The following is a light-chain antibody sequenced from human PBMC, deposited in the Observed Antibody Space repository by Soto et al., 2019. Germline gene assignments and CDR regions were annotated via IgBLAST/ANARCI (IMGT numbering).Light chain of an antibody. J-gene: IGLJ3*02. V-gene: IGLV2-14*01. CDR2: EVS. Sequence: QSALTQPASVSGSPGQSITISCTGTSSDVGGYNYVSWYQQHPGKAPKLMIYEVSNRPAAVSNRFSGSKSGNTASLTISGLQAEDEADYYCRSYTSSSTRVFGGGTKLTVL. CDR3: RSYTSSSTRV. CDR1: SSDVGGYNY.